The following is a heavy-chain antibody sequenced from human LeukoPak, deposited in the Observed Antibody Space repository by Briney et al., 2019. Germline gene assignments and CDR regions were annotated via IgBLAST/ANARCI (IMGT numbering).Heavy chain of an antibody. V-gene: IGHV1-18*01. CDR1: GYTFTSYG. CDR2: ISAYNGNT. J-gene: IGHJ2*01. Sequence: ASVKVSCKASGYTFTSYGISWVRQAPGQGLEWMGWISAYNGNTNYAQKLQGGVTMTTDTSTSTAYMELRSLRSDDTAVYYCARDFGDYDSSGYGYWYFDLWGRGTLVTVSS. CDR3: ARDFGDYDSSGYGYWYFDL. D-gene: IGHD3-22*01.